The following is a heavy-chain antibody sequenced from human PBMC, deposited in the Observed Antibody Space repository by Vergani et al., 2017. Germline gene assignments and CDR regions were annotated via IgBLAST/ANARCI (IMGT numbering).Heavy chain of an antibody. CDR3: ARVKRRYSGYDYYYYYYGMDV. D-gene: IGHD5-12*01. CDR1: GFTFSSYD. CDR2: ISSSGSTI. V-gene: IGHV3-48*03. Sequence: EVQLVESGGGLVQPGGSLRLSCAASGFTFSSYDMNWVRQAPGKGLEWVSYISSSGSTIYYADSVKGRFTISRDNAKNSLYLQMNSLRAEDTAVYYCARVKRRYSGYDYYYYYYGMDVWGQGTTVTVSS. J-gene: IGHJ6*02.